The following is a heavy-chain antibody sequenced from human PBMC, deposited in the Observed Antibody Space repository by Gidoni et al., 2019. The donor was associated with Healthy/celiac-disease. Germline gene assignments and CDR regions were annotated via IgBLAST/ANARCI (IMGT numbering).Heavy chain of an antibody. D-gene: IGHD3-22*01. CDR3: TTDPDYYDSSGYGLYPALFDY. Sequence: EVQLVESGGGLVKPGGSLRLSCAASGFTFSNAWMSWVRQAPGKGLEWVGRIKSKTDGGTTDYAAPVKGRFTISRDDSKNTLYLQMNSLETEDTAVYYCTTDPDYYDSSGYGLYPALFDYWGQGTLVTVSS. J-gene: IGHJ4*02. CDR1: GFTFSNAW. CDR2: IKSKTDGGTT. V-gene: IGHV3-15*01.